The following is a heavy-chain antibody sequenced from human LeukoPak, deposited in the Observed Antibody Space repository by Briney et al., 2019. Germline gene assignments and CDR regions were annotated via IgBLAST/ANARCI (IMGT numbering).Heavy chain of an antibody. Sequence: GGSLRLSCAASGFTFSSYWMHWVRQAPGKGLVWVSHINTDGSSTSYADSVKGRFTISRDNAKNTLYLQMNNLRAEDTAVYYCARSPENDYWGQGTLVTVSS. D-gene: IGHD1-14*01. CDR3: ARSPENDY. J-gene: IGHJ4*02. CDR1: GFTFSSYW. CDR2: INTDGSST. V-gene: IGHV3-74*01.